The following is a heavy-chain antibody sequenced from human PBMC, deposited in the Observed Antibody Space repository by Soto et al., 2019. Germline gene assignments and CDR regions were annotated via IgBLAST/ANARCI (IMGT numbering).Heavy chain of an antibody. CDR3: ARRQVDGSAYYYYGMDV. J-gene: IGHJ6*02. V-gene: IGHV5-51*01. CDR1: GYSFTSYW. D-gene: IGHD2-15*01. CDR2: IYPGDSDT. Sequence: PGESLKISCKGSGYSFTSYWIGWVRQMPGKGLEWMGIIYPGDSDTRYSPSLQGQVTISADKSISTAYLQWSSLKASDTAMYYCARRQVDGSAYYYYGMDVWGQGTTVTVSS.